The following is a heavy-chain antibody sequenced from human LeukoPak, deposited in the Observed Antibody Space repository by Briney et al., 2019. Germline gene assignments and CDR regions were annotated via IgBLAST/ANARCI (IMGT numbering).Heavy chain of an antibody. D-gene: IGHD6-19*01. CDR1: GFTFNRNA. V-gene: IGHV3-23*01. CDR2: IGGSGDKT. J-gene: IGHJ4*02. Sequence: AGGSLRLSCAASGFTFNRNAIRWVRQAPGKGLEWVSTIGGSGDKTFYADSFKGRFTISRDNSKNMLHLQMSSLTGEDTALYYCVRRGDASSGWGDHDYWGQGALVTVSS. CDR3: VRRGDASSGWGDHDY.